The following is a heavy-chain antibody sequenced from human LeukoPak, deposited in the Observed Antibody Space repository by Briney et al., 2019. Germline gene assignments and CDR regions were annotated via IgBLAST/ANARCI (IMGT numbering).Heavy chain of an antibody. D-gene: IGHD6-13*01. CDR3: VRVRDSSSIDAFDI. J-gene: IGHJ3*02. V-gene: IGHV3-74*01. Sequence: GGSLRLACTVSGFTLSINSMSWVRQAQGKGLVWVSRIKSDGSSTIYADSVKGRFTISRDNAKNTLYLQMNSLRAEDTAVYYCVRVRDSSSIDAFDIWGQGTMVTVSS. CDR1: GFTLSINS. CDR2: IKSDGSST.